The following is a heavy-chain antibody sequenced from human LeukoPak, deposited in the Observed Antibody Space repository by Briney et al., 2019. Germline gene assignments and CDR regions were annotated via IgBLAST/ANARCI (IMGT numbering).Heavy chain of an antibody. CDR3: SRYCSSTSCYYDDMDV. CDR2: ISSSSSTI. Sequence: GGSLRLSCAASGCTFSSYSMNWVRQAPGKGLEWVSYISSSSSTIYYADSVKGRFTISRDNAKNTLYLQMNSLRAEDTAVYYCSRYCSSTSCYYDDMDVWGKGTTVTVSS. D-gene: IGHD2-2*01. J-gene: IGHJ6*03. CDR1: GCTFSSYS. V-gene: IGHV3-48*01.